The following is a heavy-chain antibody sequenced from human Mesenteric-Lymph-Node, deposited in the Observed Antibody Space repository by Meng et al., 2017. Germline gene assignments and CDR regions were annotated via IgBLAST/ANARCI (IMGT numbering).Heavy chain of an antibody. CDR3: ARGLFDMDV. J-gene: IGHJ6*02. Sequence: ASVKVSCKASGYTFTSYDINWVRQAPGQGLEWMGRINPNSGATDYAQNFQARLTMTRDTSISTAYMDLSSLRSDDTAVFYCARGLFDMDVWGQGTTVTVSS. V-gene: IGHV1-2*06. CDR1: GYTFTSYD. CDR2: INPNSGAT.